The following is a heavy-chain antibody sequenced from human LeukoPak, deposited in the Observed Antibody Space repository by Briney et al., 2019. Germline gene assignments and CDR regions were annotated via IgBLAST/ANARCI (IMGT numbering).Heavy chain of an antibody. Sequence: GASVKVSCKASGYTFTGYYMHWVRQAPGQGLEWMGWINPNSGGTNYAQKFQGRVTLTRDMSTSTDYLELSSLRSEDTAVYYCAREGALGYCSGGSCYYFDYWGQGTLVTVSS. D-gene: IGHD2-15*01. CDR3: AREGALGYCSGGSCYYFDY. V-gene: IGHV1-2*02. J-gene: IGHJ4*02. CDR1: GYTFTGYY. CDR2: INPNSGGT.